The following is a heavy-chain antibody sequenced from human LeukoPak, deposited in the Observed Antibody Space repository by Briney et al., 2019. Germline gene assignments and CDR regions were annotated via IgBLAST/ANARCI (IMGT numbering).Heavy chain of an antibody. J-gene: IGHJ1*01. Sequence: PSETLSLTCNVSGASIFNYYWSWIRQAPGKGLEWIGYVHHNGRTNSNPSLGSRVTMSVDTSTSQLSLNLTSVTPADTAVYFCARDLRAKYWGQGTLVFVSS. V-gene: IGHV4-59*01. CDR1: GASIFNYY. D-gene: IGHD4/OR15-4a*01. CDR2: VHHNGRT. CDR3: ARDLRAKY.